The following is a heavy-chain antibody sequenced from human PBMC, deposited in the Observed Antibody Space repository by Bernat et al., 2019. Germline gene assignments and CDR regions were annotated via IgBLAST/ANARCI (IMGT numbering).Heavy chain of an antibody. CDR2: ISKDGSQK. J-gene: IGHJ3*02. Sequence: QVRLVESGGDVVQPGGSLRLSCGASGFTFSNSMMHWVRQAPGQGLDWVALISKDGSQKSYTDTVKDRFFVSRDNSKITLYLQLNGLGPEDTAVYYCARVRPNWGYAFEIWGQGTMVTVSS. CDR1: GFTFSNSM. V-gene: IGHV3-30*10. D-gene: IGHD7-27*01. CDR3: ARVRPNWGYAFEI.